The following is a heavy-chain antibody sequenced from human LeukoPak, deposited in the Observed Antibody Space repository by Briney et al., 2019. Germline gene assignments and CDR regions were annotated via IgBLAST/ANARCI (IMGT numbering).Heavy chain of an antibody. CDR3: ARVAGYSSSWYSRGLTPRTWFDP. CDR2: IYYSGST. V-gene: IGHV4-59*01. D-gene: IGHD6-13*01. Sequence: PSETLSLTCTVSGGSISSYYWSWIRQPPGKGLEWIGYIYYSGSTNYNPSLKSRVTISVDTSKNQFSLKLSSVTAADTAVYYCARVAGYSSSWYSRGLTPRTWFDPWGQGTLVTVSS. J-gene: IGHJ5*02. CDR1: GGSISSYY.